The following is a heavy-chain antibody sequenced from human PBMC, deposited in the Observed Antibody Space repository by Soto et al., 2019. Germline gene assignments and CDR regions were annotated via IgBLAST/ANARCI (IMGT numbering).Heavy chain of an antibody. Sequence: GASVKVSCKASGYTFTSCSMHWVRQAPGQRLEWMGWFNAGSGNTKYSQKFQGRVTITRDTSATTAYMELSSLRYEDTAVYYCARESTRTTAPDYWGQGTLVTVSS. CDR2: FNAGSGNT. J-gene: IGHJ4*02. D-gene: IGHD4-17*01. V-gene: IGHV1-3*01. CDR1: GYTFTSCS. CDR3: ARESTRTTAPDY.